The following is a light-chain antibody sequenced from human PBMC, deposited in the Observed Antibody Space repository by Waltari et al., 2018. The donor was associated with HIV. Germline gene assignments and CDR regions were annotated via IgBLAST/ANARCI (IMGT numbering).Light chain of an antibody. J-gene: IGKJ5*01. CDR1: QSVCSNY. CDR2: GAS. Sequence: EIVLTQSPGTLSLSPGERATLTCRASQSVCSNYLAWYQQKPGQTPRLLIHGASSRATGIPDRFSGSGSGTDFTLTISRLEPEDFAVYYCQQYGSSPITFGQGTRLEIK. V-gene: IGKV3-20*01. CDR3: QQYGSSPIT.